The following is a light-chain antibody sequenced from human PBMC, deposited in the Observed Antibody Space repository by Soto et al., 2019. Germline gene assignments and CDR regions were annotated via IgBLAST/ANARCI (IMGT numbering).Light chain of an antibody. CDR3: QHRNNWPWT. J-gene: IGKJ1*01. V-gene: IGKV3-11*01. Sequence: EIVLTQSPAILSLSPGERATPSCRASQSVGRYLVWYQQKPGQAPSLLIYDASNRATGVPARFSGSGSGKDFTLTISSLESEDFAVYYCQHRNNWPWTLGQGTRVEIK. CDR2: DAS. CDR1: QSVGRY.